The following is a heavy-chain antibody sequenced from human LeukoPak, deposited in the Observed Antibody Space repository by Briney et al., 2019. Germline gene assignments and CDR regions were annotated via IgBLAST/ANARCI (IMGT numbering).Heavy chain of an antibody. CDR3: ARHSRDSYYGWGSYYNDY. Sequence: GESLKISCKGSGYSFTNYWIGWVRQMPGKGLEWMGIIYPGDSDTRYSPSFQGQVTISADKSISTAYLQWSSLKASDTAMYYYARHSRDSYYGWGSYYNDYWGHGTLVTVSS. CDR2: IYPGDSDT. CDR1: GYSFTNYW. V-gene: IGHV5-51*01. D-gene: IGHD3-10*01. J-gene: IGHJ4*01.